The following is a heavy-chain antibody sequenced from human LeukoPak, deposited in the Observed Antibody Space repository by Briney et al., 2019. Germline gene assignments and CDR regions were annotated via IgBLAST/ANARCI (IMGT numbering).Heavy chain of an antibody. D-gene: IGHD4-17*01. V-gene: IGHV5-51*01. CDR1: GYSFTNYW. J-gene: IGHJ4*02. CDR3: ARAGYNDYGY. Sequence: AESLKISCKGSGYSFTNYWIAWVRQMPGKGLEWMGLINPRDSDARYSPSFQGQVTISADKSISTAYLQWSGLKASDTAMYYCARAGYNDYGYWGEGTLVTVSS. CDR2: INPRDSDA.